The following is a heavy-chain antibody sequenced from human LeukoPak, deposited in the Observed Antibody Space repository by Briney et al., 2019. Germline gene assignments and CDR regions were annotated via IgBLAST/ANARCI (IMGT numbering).Heavy chain of an antibody. J-gene: IGHJ4*02. V-gene: IGHV3-30*18. D-gene: IGHD2-8*02. Sequence: PGRSLRLSCAASGFTFSNYGMHWVRQAPGKGLEWVTVISYDGTNKYYADSVKDRFTISRDNSKNTLYLQMNSLRAEDTAVYYCAKGYWLVDYWGQGTLVTVSS. CDR2: ISYDGTNK. CDR3: AKGYWLVDY. CDR1: GFTFSNYG.